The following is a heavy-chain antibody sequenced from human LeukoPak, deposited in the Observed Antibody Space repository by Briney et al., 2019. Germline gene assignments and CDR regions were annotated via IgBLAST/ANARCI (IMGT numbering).Heavy chain of an antibody. J-gene: IGHJ2*01. CDR2: IYHSGST. D-gene: IGHD3-22*01. CDR3: AKNDKFDSSGSYYDWYFDL. CDR1: GGSISSSNW. Sequence: SETLSLTCAVSGGSISSSNWWSWVRQPPGKGLEWIGEIYHSGSTNYNPSLKSRVSISVDTSRNLFSLKLTSVTAADSGLYYCAKNDKFDSSGSYYDWYFDLWGRGTLVTVSS. V-gene: IGHV4-4*02.